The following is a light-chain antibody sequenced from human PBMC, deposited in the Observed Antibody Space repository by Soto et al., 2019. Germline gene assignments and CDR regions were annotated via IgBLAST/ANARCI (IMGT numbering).Light chain of an antibody. CDR3: QQLNTYTPT. CDR1: QGIRNH. Sequence: IQWTQSASSMSASVGDRVTITCRASQGIRNHLAWYQQESGKAPKLLIYAASTLQSGVPSGFTGSGFGTNCTLTISSLQNEDFATYYCQQLNTYTPTFGGGTKVDIK. V-gene: IGKV1-9*01. CDR2: AAS. J-gene: IGKJ4*01.